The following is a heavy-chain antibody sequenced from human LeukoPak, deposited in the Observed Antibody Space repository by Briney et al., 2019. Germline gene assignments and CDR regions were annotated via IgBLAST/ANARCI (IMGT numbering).Heavy chain of an antibody. J-gene: IGHJ4*02. CDR3: ARHKEVGDYYYFDY. CDR2: VNPSGGST. V-gene: IGHV1-46*01. CDR1: GYIFTSYY. D-gene: IGHD2/OR15-2a*01. Sequence: GASVKVSCKASGYIFTSYYMHWVRQAPGQGLEWMGIVNPSGGSTSYTQKFQGRATMTRDTSTTTVYMELSSLRSQDTAVYYCARHKEVGDYYYFDYWGQGTLVTVSS.